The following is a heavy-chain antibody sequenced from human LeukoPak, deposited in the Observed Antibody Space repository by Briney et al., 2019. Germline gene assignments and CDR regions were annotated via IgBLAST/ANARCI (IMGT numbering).Heavy chain of an antibody. CDR2: IIPIFGTA. CDR1: GGTFSSYA. J-gene: IGHJ5*02. D-gene: IGHD5-24*01. Sequence: ASVKVSCKASGGTFSSYAISWVRQAPGQGLEWMGRIIPIFGTANYAQKFQGRVTITTDESTSTAYMELGSLRSEDTAVYYCARGGIPGDGYNPWGQGTLVTVSS. CDR3: ARGGIPGDGYNP. V-gene: IGHV1-69*05.